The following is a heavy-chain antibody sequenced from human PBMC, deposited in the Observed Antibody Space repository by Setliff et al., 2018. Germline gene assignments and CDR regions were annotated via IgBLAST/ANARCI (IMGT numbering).Heavy chain of an antibody. CDR2: IYYGGTT. D-gene: IGHD1-1*01. J-gene: IGHJ4*02. V-gene: IGHV4-39*02. CDR1: GASLSSGTYY. CDR3: ARTGTYRYFDY. Sequence: PSETLSLTCTVSGASLSSGTYYWAWIRQPPGKGLEWIGRIYYGGTTYYNSSLKSRVTITVDTSKNHFSLRLNSVTAADTAVYYCARTGTYRYFDYWGRGTLVTVSS.